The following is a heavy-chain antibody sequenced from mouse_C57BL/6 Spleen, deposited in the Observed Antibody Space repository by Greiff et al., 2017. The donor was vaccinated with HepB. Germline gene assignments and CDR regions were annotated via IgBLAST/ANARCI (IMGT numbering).Heavy chain of an antibody. Sequence: EVQLQQSGPELVKPGASVKISCKASGYTFTDYYMNWVKQSHGKSLEWIGDINPNNGGTSYNQKFKGKATLTVDKSSSTAYMELRSLTSEDSAVYYFARWAQAFDYWGQGTTLTVSS. CDR2: INPNNGGT. CDR3: ARWAQAFDY. J-gene: IGHJ2*01. CDR1: GYTFTDYY. V-gene: IGHV1-26*01. D-gene: IGHD3-2*02.